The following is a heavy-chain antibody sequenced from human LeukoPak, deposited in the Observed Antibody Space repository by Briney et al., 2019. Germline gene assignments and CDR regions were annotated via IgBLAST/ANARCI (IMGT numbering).Heavy chain of an antibody. V-gene: IGHV1-2*02. CDR2: IIPNNGGT. CDR3: ATGDVTQGNPH. Sequence: ASVKVSCKASGYTFTGHYIHWVRQAPGQGLEWVGWIIPNNGGTNYAQQFQGRVTMTKDTSISTAYMELTRLTSDDTAVYYCATGDVTQGNPHWGQGTLVTVSS. CDR1: GYTFTGHY. J-gene: IGHJ4*02. D-gene: IGHD4-11*01.